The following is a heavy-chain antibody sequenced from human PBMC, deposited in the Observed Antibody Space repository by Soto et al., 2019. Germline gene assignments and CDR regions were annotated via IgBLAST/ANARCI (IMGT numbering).Heavy chain of an antibody. Sequence: EVQLLESGGGLVQPGGSLRLSCAASGFTFSSYAMSWVRQAPGEGLEWVSAISGSGGSTYYADSVKGRFTISRDNSKNTLYLQMNSLRAEDTAVYYCAKGAFCPVGYCSGGSFDYYYYGMDVWGQGTTVTVSS. CDR1: GFTFSSYA. V-gene: IGHV3-23*01. J-gene: IGHJ6*02. CDR2: ISGSGGST. D-gene: IGHD2-15*01. CDR3: AKGAFCPVGYCSGGSFDYYYYGMDV.